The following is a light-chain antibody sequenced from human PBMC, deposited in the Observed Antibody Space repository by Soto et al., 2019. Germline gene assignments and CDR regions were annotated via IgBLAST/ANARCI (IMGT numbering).Light chain of an antibody. Sequence: QSVLTQPRSVSGSPGQSVTISCTGTSSDVGGYNYVSWYQEQPGKAPKLMIYDVSKRPSGVPDRFSGFKSGNTASLTISGLQAEDEADYYCCSYAGSYSYVFGTGTKVTVL. CDR1: SSDVGGYNY. J-gene: IGLJ1*01. CDR2: DVS. CDR3: CSYAGSYSYV. V-gene: IGLV2-11*01.